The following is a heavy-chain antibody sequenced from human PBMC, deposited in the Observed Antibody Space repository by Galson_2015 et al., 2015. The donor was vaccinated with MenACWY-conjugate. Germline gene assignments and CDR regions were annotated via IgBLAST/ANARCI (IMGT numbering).Heavy chain of an antibody. D-gene: IGHD3-10*01. CDR2: ISWDGGST. J-gene: IGHJ4*02. CDR3: AKDIQTSGVRDPTFDY. V-gene: IGHV3-43*01. CDR1: GFTFDDYT. Sequence: SLRLSCAASGFTFDDYTMHWVRQAPGKGLEWVSLISWDGGSTYYADSVKGRFTISRDNSKNSLYLQMNSLRTEDTALYYCAKDIQTSGVRDPTFDYWGQGTLVTVSS.